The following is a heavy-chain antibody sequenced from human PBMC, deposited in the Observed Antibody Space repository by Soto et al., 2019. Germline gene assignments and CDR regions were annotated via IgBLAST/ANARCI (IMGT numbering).Heavy chain of an antibody. CDR2: ISAYTGNT. CDR3: AKSFFYDSSGYPTLFDY. CDR1: GYTFTSYD. V-gene: IGHV1-18*04. J-gene: IGHJ4*02. Sequence: VASVKVSCKASGYTFTSYDINWVRQAPGQGVEWMGWISAYTGNTNYAQKLQGRVTMTTDTSTSTAYMELRSLRSDDTAVYYCAKSFFYDSSGYPTLFDYWGQGTLVTVSS. D-gene: IGHD3-22*01.